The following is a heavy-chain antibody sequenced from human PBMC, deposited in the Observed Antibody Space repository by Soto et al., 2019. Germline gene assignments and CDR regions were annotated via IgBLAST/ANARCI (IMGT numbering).Heavy chain of an antibody. Sequence: SETLSLTCTACGGSICNYYWSWTRQPPGKGLEWIAYFYYTGSTNYNPSLRSRVTISVDTSKNQFSLKLSSVTAADTAVYYCAKYYYDSNTYFYRWFDPWGQGTLVTVSS. V-gene: IGHV4-59*08. D-gene: IGHD3-22*01. J-gene: IGHJ5*02. CDR3: AKYYYDSNTYFYRWFDP. CDR1: GGSICNYY. CDR2: FYYTGST.